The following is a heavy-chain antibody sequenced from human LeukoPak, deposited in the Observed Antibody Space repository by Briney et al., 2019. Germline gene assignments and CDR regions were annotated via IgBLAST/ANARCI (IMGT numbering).Heavy chain of an antibody. CDR2: IHYSGRT. CDR1: GGSISGYY. Sequence: SETLSLTCTVSGGSISGYYWSWIRQPPGKGLEWIGYIHYSGRTNYNPSLKSRVTISVDKSKNQFSLKLSSVTVADTAVYYCARDLGWYGDYRFDPWGQGTLVTVSS. D-gene: IGHD4-17*01. CDR3: ARDLGWYGDYRFDP. J-gene: IGHJ5*02. V-gene: IGHV4-59*12.